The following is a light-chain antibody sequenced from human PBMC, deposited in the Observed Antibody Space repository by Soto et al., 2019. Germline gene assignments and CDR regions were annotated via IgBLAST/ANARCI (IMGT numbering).Light chain of an antibody. CDR3: QQFSSYPLT. V-gene: IGKV3-20*01. J-gene: IGKJ4*01. CDR1: QSLSSTY. CDR2: GAS. Sequence: EIVLPQSLGTLSLSPGEGATLFCRASQSLSSTYLAWYQQRPGQAPRLLIFGASNRATGIPDRFRGSGSGTDFTLTIRRLEPGDFAVYYCQQFSSYPLTFGGGTKVDIK.